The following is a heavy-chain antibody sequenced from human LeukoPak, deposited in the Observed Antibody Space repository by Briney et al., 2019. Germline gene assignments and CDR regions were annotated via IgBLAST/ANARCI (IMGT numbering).Heavy chain of an antibody. Sequence: SETLSLTCTVSGGSISSSSYHWGWIRQPPGKGLEWIGTIDYSGDTYFNPSLKSRVTISVDTSKNQFSLRLTSVTAADTAVYYCARRAGADGYTDFWGQGTLVTVSS. CDR1: GGSISSSSYH. J-gene: IGHJ4*02. CDR2: IDYSGDT. D-gene: IGHD5-24*01. V-gene: IGHV4-39*01. CDR3: ARRAGADGYTDF.